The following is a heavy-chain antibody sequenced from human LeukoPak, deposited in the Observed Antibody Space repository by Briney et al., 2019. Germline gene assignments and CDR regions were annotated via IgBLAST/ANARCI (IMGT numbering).Heavy chain of an antibody. V-gene: IGHV3-30*03. Sequence: PGGSLRLSCAASGFTFSSYGMHWVRQAPGKGLEWVAVISYDGSNKYYADSVKGRFTISRDNSKNTLYLQMNSLRAEDTAVYYCARAYRERKYSSGWYPLSDYWGQGTLVTVSS. CDR2: ISYDGSNK. J-gene: IGHJ4*02. D-gene: IGHD6-19*01. CDR3: ARAYRERKYSSGWYPLSDY. CDR1: GFTFSSYG.